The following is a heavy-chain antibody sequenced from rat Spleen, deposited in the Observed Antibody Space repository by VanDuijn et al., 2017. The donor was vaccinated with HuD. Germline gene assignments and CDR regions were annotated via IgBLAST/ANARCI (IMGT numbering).Heavy chain of an antibody. V-gene: IGHV5-29*01. D-gene: IGHD1-9*01. Sequence: EVQLVESGGGRVQPGRSLKLSCVASGITFNNYWMTWIRQVPTKGLEWVATFSYDGISTYYRDSVRGRFTISRDNAKSTLSLQMDSLRSEDTATYYCARRHYGYTDYFDYWGQGVMVTVSS. CDR2: FSYDGIST. CDR3: ARRHYGYTDYFDY. J-gene: IGHJ2*01. CDR1: GITFNNYW.